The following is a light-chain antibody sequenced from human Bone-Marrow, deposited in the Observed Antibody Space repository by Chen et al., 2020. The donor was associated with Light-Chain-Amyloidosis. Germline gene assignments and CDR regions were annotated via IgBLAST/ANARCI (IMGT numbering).Light chain of an antibody. CDR1: NIGSTS. Sequence: SYVLTQPSSVSVAPGQTATIACGGNNIGSTSVHWYQQTPGQAPLLVVYDDSARPSGIPERLSGSNSGNPATLTISRVEARDEADYYGQVWDRSSDRPVFGGGTKLTVL. J-gene: IGLJ3*02. CDR2: DDS. V-gene: IGLV3-21*02. CDR3: QVWDRSSDRPV.